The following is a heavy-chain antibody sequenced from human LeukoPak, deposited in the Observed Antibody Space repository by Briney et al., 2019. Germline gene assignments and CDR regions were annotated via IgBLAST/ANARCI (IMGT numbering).Heavy chain of an antibody. CDR2: IKQDGSEK. J-gene: IGHJ6*02. CDR3: ARLGASGQWLPIWGAYYYYGMDV. CDR1: GFTFSSYG. D-gene: IGHD6-19*01. V-gene: IGHV3-7*01. Sequence: GGSLRLSCAASGFTFSSYGMHWVRQAPGKGLEWVANIKQDGSEKYYVDSVKGRFTISRDNAKNSLYLQMNSLRAEDTAVYYCARLGASGQWLPIWGAYYYYGMDVWGQGTTVTVSS.